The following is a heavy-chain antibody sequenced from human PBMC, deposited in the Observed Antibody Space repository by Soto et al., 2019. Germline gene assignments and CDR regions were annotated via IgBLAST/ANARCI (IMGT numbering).Heavy chain of an antibody. J-gene: IGHJ5*02. CDR2: INPSGGST. CDR3: AIGWGDILTGHAGQYNWFDP. CDR1: GYTFTSYY. V-gene: IGHV1-46*01. Sequence: ASVKVSCKASGYTFTSYYMHWVRQAPGQGLEGMGIINPSGGSTSYAQKFQGRVTMTRDTSTSTVYMELSSLRSEDTAVYYCAIGWGDILTGHAGQYNWFDPWGQGTLVTVSS. D-gene: IGHD3-9*01.